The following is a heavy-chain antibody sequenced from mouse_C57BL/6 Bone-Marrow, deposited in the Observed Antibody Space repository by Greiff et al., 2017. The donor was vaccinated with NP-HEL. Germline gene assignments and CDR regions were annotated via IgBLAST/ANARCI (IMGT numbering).Heavy chain of an antibody. D-gene: IGHD1-1*01. CDR2: INSDGGST. Sequence: EVKVVESGGGLVQPGESLKLSCESNEYEFPSHDMSWVRKTPEKRLELVAAINSDGGSTYYPDTMERRFSISRDNTKKTLYLQMSSLRSEDTALYYCARQSPYYYGSEGYAMDYWGQGTSVTVSS. J-gene: IGHJ4*01. V-gene: IGHV5-2*01. CDR1: EYEFPSHD. CDR3: ARQSPYYYGSEGYAMDY.